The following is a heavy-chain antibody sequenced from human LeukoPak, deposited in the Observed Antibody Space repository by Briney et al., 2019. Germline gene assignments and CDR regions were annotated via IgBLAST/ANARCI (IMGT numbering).Heavy chain of an antibody. J-gene: IGHJ4*02. V-gene: IGHV3-33*01. D-gene: IGHD2-8*02. CDR2: IWYDGSKK. CDR3: AREVPGGRFDY. Sequence: PVRCLRPSPAPSGFTLSSYSMQSVRQAPGKGLEWVAVIWYDGSKKYYADSVKGRFTSSRDNSKNTLSLEMNSLRAEDTAAYYCAREVPGGRFDYWGQGTLVTVSS. CDR1: GFTLSSYS.